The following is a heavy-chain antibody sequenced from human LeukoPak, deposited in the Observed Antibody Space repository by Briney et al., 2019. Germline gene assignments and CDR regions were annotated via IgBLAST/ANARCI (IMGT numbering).Heavy chain of an antibody. V-gene: IGHV4-39*01. CDR1: GGSISSSSYY. Sequence: SETLSLTCTVSGGSISSSSYYWGCIRQPPGKGLEWIASIYYSGSTYYNPSLKSRVTISVDTSKNQFSLKLSSVTAADTAVYYCARHPPKRGYSYGYGNYWGQGTLVTVSS. D-gene: IGHD5-18*01. CDR2: IYYSGST. J-gene: IGHJ4*02. CDR3: ARHPPKRGYSYGYGNY.